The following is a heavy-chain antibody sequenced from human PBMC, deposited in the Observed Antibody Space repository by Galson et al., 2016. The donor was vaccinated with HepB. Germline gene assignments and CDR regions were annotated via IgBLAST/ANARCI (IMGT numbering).Heavy chain of an antibody. D-gene: IGHD6-19*01. J-gene: IGHJ4*02. CDR2: VSAYNDNS. CDR1: GYTFYNHG. Sequence: SVKVSCKASGYTFYNHGITWVRQAPGQGLEWMGWVSAYNDNSDYAQNFQGRVTMTIETSTTTAYMELRSLRSDDTAVYYCARESLDRSGLIDYWGQGTLDTVSS. CDR3: ARESLDRSGLIDY. V-gene: IGHV1-18*01.